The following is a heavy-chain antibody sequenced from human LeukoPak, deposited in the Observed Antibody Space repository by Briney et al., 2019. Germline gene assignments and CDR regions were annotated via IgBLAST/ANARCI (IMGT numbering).Heavy chain of an antibody. CDR3: ATPSSLTGDYYGMDV. D-gene: IGHD1-14*01. CDR1: GGTFSSYA. J-gene: IGHJ6*02. CDR2: IIPIFGTA. V-gene: IGHV1-69*13. Sequence: SVKVSCKASGGTFSSYAISWVRQAPGQGLEWMGGIIPIFGTANYAQKFQGRVTITADESTSTAYMELSSLRSEDTAVHYCATPSSLTGDYYGMDVWGQGTTVTVSS.